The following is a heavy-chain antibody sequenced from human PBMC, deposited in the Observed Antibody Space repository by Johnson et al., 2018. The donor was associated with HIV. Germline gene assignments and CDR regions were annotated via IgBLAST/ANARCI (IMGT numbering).Heavy chain of an antibody. CDR2: IRYDGSKT. CDR3: AKGSGYYAAFDI. J-gene: IGHJ3*02. V-gene: IGHV3-30*02. CDR1: GFSFSSYG. Sequence: QVQLVESGGGVVQPGGSLRLSCAASGFSFSSYGMHWVRQAPDKGLEWVAFIRYDGSKTYYEDSVKGRFTISRDDSQNTLYLQMNSLKVVDTALYYFAKGSGYYAAFDIWGQGTMVTVSS. D-gene: IGHD3-22*01.